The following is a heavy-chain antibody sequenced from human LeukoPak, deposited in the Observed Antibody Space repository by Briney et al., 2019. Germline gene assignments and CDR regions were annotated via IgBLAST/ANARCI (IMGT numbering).Heavy chain of an antibody. Sequence: SVKVSCKASGGTFSSYAISWVRQAPGQGLEWMGRIIPILGIANYAQKFQGRVTITADKSTSTAYMELSSLRSEDTAVYYCASPYGGNSAGYYFDYWGQGTLVTVSS. CDR1: GGTFSSYA. CDR3: ASPYGGNSAGYYFDY. J-gene: IGHJ4*02. V-gene: IGHV1-69*10. D-gene: IGHD4-23*01. CDR2: IIPILGIA.